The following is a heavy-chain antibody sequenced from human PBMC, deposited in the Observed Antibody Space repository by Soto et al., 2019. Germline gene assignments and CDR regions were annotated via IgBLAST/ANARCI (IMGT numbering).Heavy chain of an antibody. CDR1: GFTFSDYS. D-gene: IGHD2-2*03. Sequence: PGGSLRLSCAASGFTFSDYSMNWVRQAPGKGLEWVSYISRSGSDIYYADSVKGRFTISRDNAKNSLFLQMNSLRAEDTAVYYCATVGYCSSTSCQTRYYYYGMDVRGQGTTVTVSS. CDR3: ATVGYCSSTSCQTRYYYYGMDV. CDR2: ISRSGSDI. V-gene: IGHV3-11*01. J-gene: IGHJ6*02.